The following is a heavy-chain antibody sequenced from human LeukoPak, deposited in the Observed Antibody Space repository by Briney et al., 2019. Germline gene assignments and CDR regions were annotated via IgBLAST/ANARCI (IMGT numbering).Heavy chain of an antibody. V-gene: IGHV4-61*05. D-gene: IGHD1-7*01. CDR3: ARRWNYGSEYYFDY. Sequence: LGTPSPPPAFPGGPTRGVNFNWGGGPPPPGEGLGGVGDIYYSGSTNYNPSLKSRVTISVDTSKNQFSLKLSSVTAADTAVYYCARRWNYGSEYYFDYWGQGTLVTVSS. CDR2: IYYSGST. CDR1: GGPTRGVNFN. J-gene: IGHJ4*02.